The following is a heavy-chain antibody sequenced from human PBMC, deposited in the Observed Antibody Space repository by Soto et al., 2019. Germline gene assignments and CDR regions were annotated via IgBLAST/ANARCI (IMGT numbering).Heavy chain of an antibody. D-gene: IGHD3-3*01. CDR3: AHRVLRTVFGLVTTTAIYFDF. V-gene: IGHV2-5*02. J-gene: IGHJ4*02. Sequence: QITLNESGPTVVRPTETLTLTCRFSGFSLTTSGVGVGWVRQSPGKAPEWLALIYWDDDKRYSESLKSRLTITKYTSKNQVVLTVANLDPTETATYYCAHRVLRTVFGLVTTTAIYFDFWGQGTPVAVSS. CDR1: GFSLTTSGVG. CDR2: IYWDDDK.